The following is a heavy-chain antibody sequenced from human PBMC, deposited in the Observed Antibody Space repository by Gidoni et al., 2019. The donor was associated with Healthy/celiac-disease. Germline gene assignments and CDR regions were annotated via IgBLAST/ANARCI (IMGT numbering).Heavy chain of an antibody. CDR1: GGPISSSSYY. J-gene: IGHJ3*02. D-gene: IGHD2-2*01. V-gene: IGHV4-39*01. Sequence: QLQLQESGPGLVKPSETLYLTCTVSGGPISSSSYYWGWIRQPPGKGLEWIGSIYYSGSTYYNPSLKSRVTISVDTSKNQCSLKLSSVTAADTAVYYCASLVLSHCDIWGQGTMVTVSS. CDR3: ASLVLSHCDI. CDR2: IYYSGST.